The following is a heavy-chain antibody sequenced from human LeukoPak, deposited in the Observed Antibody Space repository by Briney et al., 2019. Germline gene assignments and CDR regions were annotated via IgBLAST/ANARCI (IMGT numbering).Heavy chain of an antibody. CDR2: ISSSSSTI. J-gene: IGHJ4*02. Sequence: GGSLRLSCAASRFTFSSYSMNWARQAPGKGLEWVSYISSSSSTIYYADSVKGRFTISRDNAKNSLYLQMNSLRAEDTAVYYCARVTVGWGQGTPVTVSS. V-gene: IGHV3-48*01. D-gene: IGHD4-23*01. CDR1: RFTFSSYS. CDR3: ARVTVG.